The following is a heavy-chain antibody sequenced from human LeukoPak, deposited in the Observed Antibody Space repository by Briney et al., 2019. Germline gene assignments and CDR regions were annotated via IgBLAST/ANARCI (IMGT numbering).Heavy chain of an antibody. CDR1: GFTFSDYT. V-gene: IGHV3-21*01. D-gene: IGHD1-1*01. CDR2: ISGSGKYI. CDR3: VSGTLGTTGFNY. Sequence: PGGSLRLSCTASGFTFSDYTMNWVRQAPGKGLERLASISGSGKYIYSADSMKGRFTISRDNAKNSLNLQMSSLRAEDTAIYYCVSGTLGTTGFNYWAQGTLVTVSS. J-gene: IGHJ4*02.